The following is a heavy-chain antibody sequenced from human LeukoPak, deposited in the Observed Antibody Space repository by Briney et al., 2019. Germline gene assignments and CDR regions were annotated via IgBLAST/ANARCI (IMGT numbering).Heavy chain of an antibody. CDR1: GGSISSSSYY. J-gene: IGHJ4*02. V-gene: IGHV4-39*01. CDR2: IYYSGST. CDR3: ARAPTVTFFDY. D-gene: IGHD4-17*01. Sequence: SGTLSLTCTVSGGSISSSSYYWVWMRQPPGKGLEWIGSIYYSGSTYYNPSLTSRLTISVDTSKNQFSLKLSSVTAADTAVYYCARAPTVTFFDYWGQGTLVTVSS.